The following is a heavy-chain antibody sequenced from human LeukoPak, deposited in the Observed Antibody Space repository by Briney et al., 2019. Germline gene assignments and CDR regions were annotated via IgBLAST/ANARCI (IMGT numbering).Heavy chain of an antibody. V-gene: IGHV3-48*02. J-gene: IGHJ4*02. CDR2: ISGSSSTI. CDR1: GFTFSSCT. Sequence: GGSLRLSCAASGFTFSSCTMNWVRQGPGKGLEWVSYISGSSSTIYYADSVKGRFTISRDNAKNSLYLQMNSLGDEDTAVYYCARLSGYSCDWDRGYWGQGTLVTVSS. D-gene: IGHD6-19*01. CDR3: ARLSGYSCDWDRGY.